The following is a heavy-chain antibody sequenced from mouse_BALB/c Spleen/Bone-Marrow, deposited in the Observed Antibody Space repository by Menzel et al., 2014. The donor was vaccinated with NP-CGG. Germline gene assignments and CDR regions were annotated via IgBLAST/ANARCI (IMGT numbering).Heavy chain of an antibody. D-gene: IGHD1-2*01. CDR3: AGRPDYGYSSYAMDY. Sequence: VKLVESGPGLVQPSQSLSITCTVSGFSLTSYGVHWVRQSPGKGLEWLGVIWSGGSTDYNAAFISRLSISKDNPKSQVFFKRNRLQADDTAIYYCAGRPDYGYSSYAMDYWGQGTSVTVSS. V-gene: IGHV2-4-1*01. CDR2: IWSGGST. J-gene: IGHJ4*01. CDR1: GFSLTSYG.